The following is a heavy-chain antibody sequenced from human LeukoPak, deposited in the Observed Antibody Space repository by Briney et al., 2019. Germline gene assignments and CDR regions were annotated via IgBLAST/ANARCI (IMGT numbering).Heavy chain of an antibody. CDR3: ARDGSSWYRFDY. V-gene: IGHV3-21*01. CDR1: GFTFSSYS. J-gene: IGHJ4*02. D-gene: IGHD6-13*01. CDR2: ISSSSSYI. Sequence: GGSLRLSCAASGFTFSSYSMNWVRQAPGKGLEWVSSISSSSSYIYYADSVKGRFTISRDNAKNSLYLQMKRLRAEDTAVYYCARDGSSWYRFDYWGQGTLVTVSS.